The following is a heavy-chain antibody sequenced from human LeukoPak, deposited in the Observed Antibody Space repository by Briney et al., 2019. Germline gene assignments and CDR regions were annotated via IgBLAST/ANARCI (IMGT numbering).Heavy chain of an antibody. D-gene: IGHD1-26*01. CDR3: TSPAHGGSIQGGFDI. J-gene: IGHJ3*02. CDR1: GFIFSDHY. Sequence: GGSLRLSCAASGFIFSDHYMDWVRQAPGKGLEGVGRSRNKAKSYTTDYAASVKGRFTISRDDSENSLYLQMNSLKTEDTAVYYCTSPAHGGSIQGGFDIWGQGTMVTVSS. CDR2: SRNKAKSYTT. V-gene: IGHV3-72*01.